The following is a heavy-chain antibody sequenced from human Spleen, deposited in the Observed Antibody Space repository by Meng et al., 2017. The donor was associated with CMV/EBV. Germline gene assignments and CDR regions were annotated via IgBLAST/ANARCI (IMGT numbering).Heavy chain of an antibody. CDR3: ARGQEQQGFDY. J-gene: IGHJ4*02. CDR2: IKHKGST. V-gene: IGHV4-34*01. CDR1: GGSVCVYY. Sequence: PLCLSQPLSLSCSVYGGSVCVYYCCWIRPPRGEGLELLWEIKHKGSTNYNPSLKSRVTISVDTSKNQFSLKMCSVTAAATAVYYCARGQEQQGFDYWGQGTLVTVSS. D-gene: IGHD1-26*01.